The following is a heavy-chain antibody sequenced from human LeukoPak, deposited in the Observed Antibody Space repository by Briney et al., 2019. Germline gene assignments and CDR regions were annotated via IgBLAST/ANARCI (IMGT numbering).Heavy chain of an antibody. CDR2: ISSSGSTI. V-gene: IGHV3-11*01. D-gene: IGHD3-22*01. Sequence: GGSLRLSCAASGFTFSDYYMSWIRQAPGKGLEWVSYISSSGSTIYYADSVKGRFTISRDNAKNSLYLQMNSLRAEDTAVYYCARVLYYYDSSGYYHGYWGQGTLVTVSS. CDR1: GFTFSDYY. J-gene: IGHJ4*02. CDR3: ARVLYYYDSSGYYHGY.